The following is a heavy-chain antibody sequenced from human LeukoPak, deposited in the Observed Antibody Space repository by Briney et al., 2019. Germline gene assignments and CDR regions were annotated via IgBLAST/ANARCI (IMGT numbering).Heavy chain of an antibody. V-gene: IGHV4-59*01. CDR2: IYYSGST. CDR3: ARVHYQYYMDV. CDR1: GGSISSYY. Sequence: SETLSLTCTVSGGSISSYYWSWIRQPPGKGVEWIGYIYYSGSTNYNPSLKSRVTISVDTSKNQFSLKLSSVTAADTAVYYCARVHYQYYMDVWGKGTTVTVSS. D-gene: IGHD3-10*01. J-gene: IGHJ6*03.